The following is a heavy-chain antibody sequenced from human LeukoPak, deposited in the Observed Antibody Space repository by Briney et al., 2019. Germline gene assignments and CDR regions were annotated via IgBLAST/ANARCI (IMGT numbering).Heavy chain of an antibody. CDR3: TYYFDSSGPKKNY. V-gene: IGHV4-34*01. D-gene: IGHD3-22*01. Sequence: SETLSLTCAVYGGSFSGYYRSWIRQPPGKGLEWIGEINHSGSTNYNPSLKSRVTISVDTSKKQFSLKLSSVTAADTAVYCVTYYFDSSGPKKNYWGQGTLVTVSS. CDR1: GGSFSGYY. CDR2: INHSGST. J-gene: IGHJ4*02.